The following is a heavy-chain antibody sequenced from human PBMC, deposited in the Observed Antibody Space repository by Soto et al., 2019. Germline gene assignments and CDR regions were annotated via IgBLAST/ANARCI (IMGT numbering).Heavy chain of an antibody. V-gene: IGHV1-69*08. Sequence: QVQLVQSGAEVQKPGSSVKVSCKASGGTFSSYTISWVRQAPGQGLEWMGRIIPILGIANYAQKFQGRVTITADKSTSTAYMELSSLRSEDTAVYYCARDKKYSGYDSAGVFDYWGQGTLVTVSS. CDR3: ARDKKYSGYDSAGVFDY. CDR1: GGTFSSYT. D-gene: IGHD5-12*01. J-gene: IGHJ4*02. CDR2: IIPILGIA.